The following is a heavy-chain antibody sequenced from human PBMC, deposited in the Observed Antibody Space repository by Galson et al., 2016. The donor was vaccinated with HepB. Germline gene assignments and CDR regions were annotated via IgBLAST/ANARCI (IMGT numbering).Heavy chain of an antibody. V-gene: IGHV3-23*01. D-gene: IGHD2-15*01. CDR3: AKDLTVTLHWFDP. Sequence: SLRLSCAASGFTLSSYAMSWVRQAPGKGLEWVSLISGSGTNTYYADSVKGRFTISRDNSRNTLYLQMNSLRAEDTAVYYCAKDLTVTLHWFDPWGQGTLVTVSS. CDR1: GFTLSSYA. J-gene: IGHJ5*02. CDR2: ISGSGTNT.